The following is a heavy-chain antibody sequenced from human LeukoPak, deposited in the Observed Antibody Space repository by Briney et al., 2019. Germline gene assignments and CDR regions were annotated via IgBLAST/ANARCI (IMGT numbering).Heavy chain of an antibody. V-gene: IGHV4-34*01. J-gene: IGHJ3*02. Sequence: PSETLSLTCAVYGGSFSGYYWSWIRQPPGKGLEWIGEINHSGSTNYNPSLKSRVTISVDTSKNQFSLKLSSVTAADTAVYYCARGRPKRIAAAVHNAFDIWGQGTMVTVSS. CDR3: ARGRPKRIAAAVHNAFDI. D-gene: IGHD6-13*01. CDR1: GGSFSGYY. CDR2: INHSGST.